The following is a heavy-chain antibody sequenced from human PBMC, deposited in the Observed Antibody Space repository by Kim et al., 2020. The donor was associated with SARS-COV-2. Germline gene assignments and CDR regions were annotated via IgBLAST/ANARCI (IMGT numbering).Heavy chain of an antibody. CDR1: GGSISSGDYY. CDR2: IYYSGST. V-gene: IGHV4-30-4*01. CDR3: AREPPLSNWFDP. Sequence: SETLTLTCTVSGGSISSGDYYWSFIRQPPGKGLEWIGYIYYSGSTYYNPSLKSRVTISVDTSKNQFSLKLSSVTAADTAVYYFAREPPLSNWFDPWGQGTLVTVSS. J-gene: IGHJ5*02.